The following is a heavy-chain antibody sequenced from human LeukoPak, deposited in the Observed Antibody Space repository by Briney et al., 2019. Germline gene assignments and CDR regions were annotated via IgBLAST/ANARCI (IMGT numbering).Heavy chain of an antibody. CDR2: INSDGVDT. CDR3: ARGIGGSSTSQFDH. J-gene: IGHJ4*02. CDR1: GFTFSTYW. D-gene: IGHD2-2*01. V-gene: IGHV3-74*01. Sequence: GGSLRLSCAASGFTFSTYWMHWVRQAPGKGLVWVSRINSDGVDTICADSVKGRCTISRDNAKNTVYLEMQSLRAEDTAVYYCARGIGGSSTSQFDHWGQGALVTASS.